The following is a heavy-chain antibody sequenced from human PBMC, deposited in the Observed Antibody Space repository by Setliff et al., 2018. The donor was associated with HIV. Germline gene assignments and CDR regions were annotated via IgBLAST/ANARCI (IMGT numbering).Heavy chain of an antibody. V-gene: IGHV4-34*01. D-gene: IGHD6-13*01. CDR2: IFKSGDT. CDR1: GGSFSGYY. J-gene: IGHJ4*02. CDR3: ARGSLYSSSSCFDY. Sequence: SETLSLTCAVYGGSFSGYYWSWVRQSPGKGLEWIGEIFKSGDTGYNPSLRSRVTMSLDGSKNQLSLTLTSVTAADTAVYYCARGSLYSSSSCFDYWGQGTLVTVSS.